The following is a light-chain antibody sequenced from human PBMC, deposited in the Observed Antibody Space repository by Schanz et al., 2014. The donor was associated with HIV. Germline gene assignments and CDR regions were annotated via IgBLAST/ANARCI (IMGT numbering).Light chain of an antibody. CDR3: TSYTTNRTVA. CDR2: DVT. CDR1: SSDVGADNS. J-gene: IGLJ3*02. V-gene: IGLV2-14*03. Sequence: QSALTQPPSASGSPGQSITISCTGTSSDVGADNSVSWYQQHPGRAPRLLVYDVTYRPSGVSNRFSGSKSGNTASLAISGLQADDEGDYYCTSYTTNRTVAFGGGTKVTVL.